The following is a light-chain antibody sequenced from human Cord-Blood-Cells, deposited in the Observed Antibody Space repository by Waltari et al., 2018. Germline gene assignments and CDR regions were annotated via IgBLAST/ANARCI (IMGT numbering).Light chain of an antibody. Sequence: QSALTQPASVSGSPGQSTTLSCPGPSSDVGSYNPVSWDQQHPGKAPKLMVYEGSKRPSGVSNRFSGSKSGNTASLTIAGLQAEDEADYYCCSYAGSSTLVFGGGTKLTVL. J-gene: IGLJ3*02. CDR2: EGS. V-gene: IGLV2-23*01. CDR3: CSYAGSSTLV. CDR1: SSDVGSYNP.